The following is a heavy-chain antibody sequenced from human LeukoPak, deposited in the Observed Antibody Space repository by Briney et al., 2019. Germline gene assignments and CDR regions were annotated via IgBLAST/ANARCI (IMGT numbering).Heavy chain of an antibody. J-gene: IGHJ4*02. V-gene: IGHV3-23*01. CDR2: ISGSGGST. Sequence: PGGSLRLSCAASGFTFSNSAMSWVRQAPGKGLEWVSAISGSGGSTYYADSVKGRFTISRDNSKNTLYLQMNSLRAEDTAVYYCAKDLGGYRGYWGQGTLVTVSS. D-gene: IGHD5-12*01. CDR3: AKDLGGYRGY. CDR1: GFTFSNSA.